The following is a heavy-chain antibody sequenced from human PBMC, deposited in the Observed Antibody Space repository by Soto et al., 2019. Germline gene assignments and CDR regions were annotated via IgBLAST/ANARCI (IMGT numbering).Heavy chain of an antibody. V-gene: IGHV3-33*01. Sequence: PVWPLRLSCTASLFTFSSYGMHLVLKAPFKLLECLSVIWYDGSNKYYADSVKGRFTISRDNSKNTLYLQMNSLRAEDTAVYYCARDKSSYDILTGFYYYYGMDVWGQGTTVTVSS. CDR3: ARDKSSYDILTGFYYYYGMDV. D-gene: IGHD3-9*01. CDR1: LFTFSSYG. J-gene: IGHJ6*02. CDR2: IWYDGSNK.